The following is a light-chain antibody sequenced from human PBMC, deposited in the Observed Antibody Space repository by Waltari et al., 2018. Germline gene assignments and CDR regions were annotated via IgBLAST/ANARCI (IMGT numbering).Light chain of an antibody. CDR3: CSFTGTYTWV. V-gene: IGLV2-11*01. CDR2: DVT. Sequence: SALTQPRSVSGSPGQSVTISWTGTTLDVGGYNYVSWYQHHPGKAPKLMLFDVTQRPSGVPDRFSGSKSANTASLTISGLQAEDEADYSCCSFTGTYTWVFGGGTKVTVL. CDR1: TLDVGGYNY. J-gene: IGLJ3*02.